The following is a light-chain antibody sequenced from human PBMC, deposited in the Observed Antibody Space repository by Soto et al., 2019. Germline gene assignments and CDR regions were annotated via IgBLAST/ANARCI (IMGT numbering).Light chain of an antibody. J-gene: IGLJ1*01. Sequence: QSVLTQPPSASGTPGPRVTISCSGGSSNIGTNAVNWYQQLPGTAPKLLIYNNNQRPSGVPDRFSGSKSGTSASLAIGGLQSEDEADYYCAAWDDSLNGYVFGTGTKLTVL. V-gene: IGLV1-44*01. CDR3: AAWDDSLNGYV. CDR2: NNN. CDR1: SSNIGTNA.